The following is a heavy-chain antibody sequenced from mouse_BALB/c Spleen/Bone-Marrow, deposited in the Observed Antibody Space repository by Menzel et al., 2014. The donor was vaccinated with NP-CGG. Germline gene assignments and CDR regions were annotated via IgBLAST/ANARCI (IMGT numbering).Heavy chain of an antibody. CDR3: ARGDYYGYAMDY. CDR1: GYSFTGYT. D-gene: IGHD1-1*01. Sequence: VQLKESGPELVKPGASMKISCKASGYSFTGYTMNWGKQSHGKNLEGIGLINPYNGGTSYNQKFKGKATLTVDKSSSTAYMELLSLTSEDSAVYYCARGDYYGYAMDYWGQGTSVTVSS. V-gene: IGHV1-18*01. CDR2: INPYNGGT. J-gene: IGHJ4*01.